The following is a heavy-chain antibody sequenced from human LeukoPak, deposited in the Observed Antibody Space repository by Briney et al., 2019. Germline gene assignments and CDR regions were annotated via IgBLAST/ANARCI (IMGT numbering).Heavy chain of an antibody. CDR3: AREGGGYNYAFRY. J-gene: IGHJ4*02. Sequence: ASVKVSCKASGYXFTGYYMHWVRQAPGQGLEWMGWINPNSGGTSYTQKFQGRVTVTRDTSINTAYMELSRLRSDDTAVYCCAREGGGYNYAFRYWGQGTLVTVSS. V-gene: IGHV1-2*02. CDR2: INPNSGGT. D-gene: IGHD5-18*01. CDR1: GYXFTGYY.